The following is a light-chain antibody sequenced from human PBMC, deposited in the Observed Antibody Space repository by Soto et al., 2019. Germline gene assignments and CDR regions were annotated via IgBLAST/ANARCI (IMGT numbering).Light chain of an antibody. CDR3: QQCGSSPIT. Sequence: EIVLTQSPGTLSLPPGERATLSCRASQSVSSSYLAWYQQKLGQAPRLLIYGASSRATGIPDRFSGSGSGTDFTLAISRLEPEDFAVYYCQQCGSSPITFGQGTKLEIK. J-gene: IGKJ2*01. CDR1: QSVSSSY. CDR2: GAS. V-gene: IGKV3-20*01.